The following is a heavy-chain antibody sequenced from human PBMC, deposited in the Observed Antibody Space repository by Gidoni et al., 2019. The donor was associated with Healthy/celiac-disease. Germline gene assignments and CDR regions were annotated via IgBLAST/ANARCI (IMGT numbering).Heavy chain of an antibody. J-gene: IGHJ3*02. D-gene: IGHD6-19*01. CDR1: GFTFDDYA. CDR2: ISWNSGSI. CDR3: ATLAGTDAFDI. Sequence: EVQLVESGGGLVQPGRSLRLSCAASGFTFDDYAMPWVRQAPGKGLEWVSGISWNSGSIGYADSVKGRFTISRDNAKNSLYLQMNSLRAEDTALYYCATLAGTDAFDIWGQGTMVTVSS. V-gene: IGHV3-9*01.